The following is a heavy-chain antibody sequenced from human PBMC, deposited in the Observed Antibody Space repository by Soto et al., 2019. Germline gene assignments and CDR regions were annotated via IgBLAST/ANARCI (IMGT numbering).Heavy chain of an antibody. CDR1: GYIFINYY. Sequence: QVHLVQSGAEVKKPGASVKVSCKASGYIFINYYIHWVRQAPGQGLEWIGIINPNGGRTNYTQKIRGRVTIARETSTSTVYMDLSSLRSDDTAVYYCARDLAAADYWGQGTLVTVSS. J-gene: IGHJ4*02. V-gene: IGHV1-46*01. CDR2: INPNGGRT. D-gene: IGHD6-13*01. CDR3: ARDLAAADY.